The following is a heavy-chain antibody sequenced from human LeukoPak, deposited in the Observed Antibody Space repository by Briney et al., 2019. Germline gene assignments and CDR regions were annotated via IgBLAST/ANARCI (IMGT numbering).Heavy chain of an antibody. CDR2: ISVSGGST. J-gene: IGHJ4*02. CDR3: AKVKSYYGSGSYYPFDY. Sequence: PGGSLRLSCAASGFTFSSYAMSWVRQAPGKGLEWVSAISVSGGSTYYADSVKGRFTISRDNSKNTLYLQMNSLRAEDTAVYYCAKVKSYYGSGSYYPFDYWGQGTLVTVSS. V-gene: IGHV3-23*01. D-gene: IGHD3-10*01. CDR1: GFTFSSYA.